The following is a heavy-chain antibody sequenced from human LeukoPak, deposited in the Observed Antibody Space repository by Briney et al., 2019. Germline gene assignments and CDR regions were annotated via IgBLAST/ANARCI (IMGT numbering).Heavy chain of an antibody. CDR1: GGTFSSYA. D-gene: IGHD6-13*01. CDR2: IIPIFGTA. J-gene: IGHJ5*02. Sequence: ASVKVSCKASGGTFSSYAISWVRQAPGQGLEWMGGIIPIFGTANYAQKFQGRVTITADESTSTAYMELSSLRSEDTAVYYCAREVRQQLVSNWFDPWGQGTLVTVSP. V-gene: IGHV1-69*13. CDR3: AREVRQQLVSNWFDP.